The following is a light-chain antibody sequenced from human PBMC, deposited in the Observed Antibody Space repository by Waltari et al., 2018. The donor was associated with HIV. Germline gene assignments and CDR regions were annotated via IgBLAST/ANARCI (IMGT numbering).Light chain of an antibody. J-gene: IGLJ3*02. V-gene: IGLV2-11*01. CDR2: DVN. CDR1: SSDVVGYNY. Sequence: QSALTQPRSVSGSPGQSVTISCTGTSSDVVGYNYVSWYQQHPGKAPKLMIYDVNKRPSGVPDRFSGSKSGNTASLTISGLQAEDEADYYCCSYAGNYTLGVFGGGTKLTVL. CDR3: CSYAGNYTLGV.